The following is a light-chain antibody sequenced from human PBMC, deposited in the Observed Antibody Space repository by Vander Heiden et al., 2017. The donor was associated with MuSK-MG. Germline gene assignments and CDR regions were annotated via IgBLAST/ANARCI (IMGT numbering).Light chain of an antibody. J-gene: IGKJ4*01. Sequence: EIVLTQSPGPLSLSPGGGATPPRRASPSVSNSYLAWYQQKPGQAPRLLIYGASSRATGIPDRFSGSGSGTDFTLAISRLEPEDFAVYYCHQYGNSLLTFGRGTKVEIK. CDR1: PSVSNSY. V-gene: IGKV3-20*01. CDR3: HQYGNSLLT. CDR2: GAS.